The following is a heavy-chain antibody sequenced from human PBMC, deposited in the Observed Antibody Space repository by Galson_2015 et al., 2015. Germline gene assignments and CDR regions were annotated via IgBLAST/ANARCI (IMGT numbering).Heavy chain of an antibody. J-gene: IGHJ3*02. D-gene: IGHD7-27*01. V-gene: IGHV1-3*01. Sequence: SVKVSCKASGYTFTSYAMHWVRQAPGQRLEWMGWINAGNGNTKYSQKFQGRVTITRDTSASTAYMELSSLRSEDTAVYYCARVVGWGNAFDIWGQGTMVTVSS. CDR3: ARVVGWGNAFDI. CDR1: GYTFTSYA. CDR2: INAGNGNT.